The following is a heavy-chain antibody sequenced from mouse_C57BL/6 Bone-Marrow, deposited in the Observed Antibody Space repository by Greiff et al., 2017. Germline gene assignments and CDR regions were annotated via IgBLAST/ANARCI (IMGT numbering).Heavy chain of an antibody. J-gene: IGHJ2*01. D-gene: IGHD4-1*01. CDR3: ARKRTGTVDY. Sequence: VQLVESGAELARPGASVKMSCKASGYTFTSYTMHWVKQRPGQGLEWIGYINPSSGYTKYNQKFKDKATLTADKSSSTAYMQLSSLTSEDSAVYYCARKRTGTVDYWGQGTTLTVSS. CDR1: GYTFTSYT. CDR2: INPSSGYT. V-gene: IGHV1-4*01.